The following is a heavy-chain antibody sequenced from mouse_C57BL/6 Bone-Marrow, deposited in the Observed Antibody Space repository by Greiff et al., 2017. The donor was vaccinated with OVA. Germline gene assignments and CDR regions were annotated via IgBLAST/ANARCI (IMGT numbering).Heavy chain of an antibody. V-gene: IGHV1-59*01. CDR1: GYTFTNYW. D-gene: IGHD1-1*01. CDR3: AHYGSRLYLHY. Sequence: TSVKLSCKASGYTFTNYWMHWVKQRPGQGLEWIGVIAPSDSYINYNQKFKGRATLTVDTSSSTAYMHLSSLTSEDSAVYYCAHYGSRLYLHYWGQGTSLTVSS. J-gene: IGHJ2*02. CDR2: IAPSDSYI.